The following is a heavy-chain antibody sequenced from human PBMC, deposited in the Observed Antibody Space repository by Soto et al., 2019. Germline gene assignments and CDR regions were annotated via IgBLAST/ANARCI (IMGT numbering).Heavy chain of an antibody. CDR1: GGSISSSSYY. J-gene: IGHJ3*02. CDR2: IYYSGST. CDR3: ARTTVVTPFAFDI. V-gene: IGHV4-39*01. D-gene: IGHD4-17*01. Sequence: PSETLSLTCTVSGGSISSSSYYWGWIRQPPGKGLEWIGSIYYSGSTYYNPSLKSRVTISVDTSKNQFSLKLSSVTAADTAVYYCARTTVVTPFAFDIWGQGTMVTVSS.